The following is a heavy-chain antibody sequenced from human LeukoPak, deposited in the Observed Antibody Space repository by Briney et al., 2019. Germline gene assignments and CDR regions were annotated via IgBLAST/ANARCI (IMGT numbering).Heavy chain of an antibody. Sequence: ASVKVSCKASGYTFTSYGISWVRQAPGQGLEWMGWISAYNGNTNYAQKLQGRVTMTTDTSTSTAYMELRSLRSDDTAVYYCARSSEETNVLLWFGESLYAFDIWGQGTMVTVSS. D-gene: IGHD3-10*01. CDR2: ISAYNGNT. J-gene: IGHJ3*02. CDR3: ARSSEETNVLLWFGESLYAFDI. V-gene: IGHV1-18*01. CDR1: GYTFTSYG.